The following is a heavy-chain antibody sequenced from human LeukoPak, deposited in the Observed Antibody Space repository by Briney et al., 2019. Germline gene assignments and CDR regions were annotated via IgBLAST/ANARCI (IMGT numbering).Heavy chain of an antibody. CDR1: GYTFTSYY. CDR3: AHLCSGGETRGSDLLDV. V-gene: IGHV1-46*01. J-gene: IGHJ6*04. D-gene: IGHD2-15*01. Sequence: GASVKVSCKASGYTFTSYYMHWVRQAPGQGLEWMGIINPSGGSTSYAQKFQGRVTMTRDTSTSTVYMELSSLRSEDTAVYYCAHLCSGGETRGSDLLDVWGKGTTVTVSS. CDR2: INPSGGST.